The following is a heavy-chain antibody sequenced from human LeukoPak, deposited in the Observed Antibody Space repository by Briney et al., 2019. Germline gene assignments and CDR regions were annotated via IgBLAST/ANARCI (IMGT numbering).Heavy chain of an antibody. CDR3: AREEEKYDSRGYFAY. CDR1: GFTFRSHW. D-gene: IGHD3-22*01. Sequence: PGGSLRLSCAVSGFTFRSHWMSWVRQAPGKGLEWVANINQDGSEKYYVDSVKGRLTISRDNAKNPLYLQMNSLRAEDTAVYYCAREEEKYDSRGYFAYWGQGTLVTVSS. V-gene: IGHV3-7*01. J-gene: IGHJ4*02. CDR2: INQDGSEK.